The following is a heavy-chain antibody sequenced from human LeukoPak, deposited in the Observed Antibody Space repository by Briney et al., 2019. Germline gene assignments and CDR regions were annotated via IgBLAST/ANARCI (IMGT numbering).Heavy chain of an antibody. V-gene: IGHV4-34*01. D-gene: IGHD5-18*01. Sequence: SETLSLTCAVYGGSFSGYYWSWIRQPPGKGLEWIGEINHSGSTNYNPSLKSRVTISVDTSKNQFSLKLSSVTAADTAVYHCARPSAMGQDYYYYYYGMDVWGQGTTVTVSS. CDR3: ARPSAMGQDYYYYYYGMDV. CDR1: GGSFSGYY. J-gene: IGHJ6*02. CDR2: INHSGST.